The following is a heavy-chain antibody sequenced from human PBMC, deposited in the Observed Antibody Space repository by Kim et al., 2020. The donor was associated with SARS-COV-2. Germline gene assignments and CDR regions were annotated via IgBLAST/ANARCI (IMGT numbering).Heavy chain of an antibody. V-gene: IGHV3-9*01. CDR3: AKDGTPTTIFGVVGDYYYYGMDV. Sequence: GGSLRLSCAASGFTFDDYAMHWVRQAPGKGLEWVSGISWNSGSIGYADSVKGRFTISRDNAKNSLYLQMNSLRAEDTALYYCAKDGTPTTIFGVVGDYYYYGMDVWGQGTTVTVSS. CDR2: ISWNSGSI. D-gene: IGHD3-3*01. CDR1: GFTFDDYA. J-gene: IGHJ6*02.